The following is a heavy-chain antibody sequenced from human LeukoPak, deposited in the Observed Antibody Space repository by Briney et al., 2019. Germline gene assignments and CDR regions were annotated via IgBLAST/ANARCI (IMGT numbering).Heavy chain of an antibody. Sequence: GGSLRLSCAASGFALSSHWMTWVRQVPGRGPEWVANVNRDGSETYYLDSVKGRFTISKDNAKNSLYLQMNSLRAEDTALYHCARNNGMDVWGQGTTVTVYS. CDR1: GFALSSHW. CDR2: VNRDGSET. V-gene: IGHV3-7*03. CDR3: ARNNGMDV. J-gene: IGHJ6*02.